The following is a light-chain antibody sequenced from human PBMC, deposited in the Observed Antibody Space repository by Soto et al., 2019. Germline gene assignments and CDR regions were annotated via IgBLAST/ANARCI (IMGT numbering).Light chain of an antibody. Sequence: EIVMTQSPPTLSVSPGERATLSCRASQSVRRNLAWYQQKPGRAPRLLIYGAFTRAAGVPARFSGSGSETEFTLSISGLQSEDFAIYYCQQYNDWPRTFGQGTKVDI. V-gene: IGKV3-15*01. CDR1: QSVRRN. CDR2: GAF. J-gene: IGKJ1*01. CDR3: QQYNDWPRT.